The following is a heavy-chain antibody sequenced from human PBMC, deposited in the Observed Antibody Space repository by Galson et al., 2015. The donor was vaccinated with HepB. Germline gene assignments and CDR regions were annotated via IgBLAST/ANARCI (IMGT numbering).Heavy chain of an antibody. V-gene: IGHV3-23*01. D-gene: IGHD3-16*01. CDR1: GFTFSNYA. CDR3: VRGLGSSSQRVGYFDY. CDR2: ISGRDGST. J-gene: IGHJ4*02. Sequence: SLRLSCARSGFTFSNYAMTWVRQAPGKGLEWVASISGRDGSTYYPDSVKGRFTISGDSSRTPLYLQMNSLRTEDTAVYYCVRGLGSSSQRVGYFDYWGQGILVTVSS.